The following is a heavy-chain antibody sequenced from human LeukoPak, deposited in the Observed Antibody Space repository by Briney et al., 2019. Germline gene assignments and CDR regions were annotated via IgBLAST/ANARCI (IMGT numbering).Heavy chain of an antibody. CDR3: ARSSEGRYYYDSSGFSYYYYYMDV. J-gene: IGHJ6*03. CDR1: GGSISSYY. V-gene: IGHV4-59*01. CDR2: IYYSGST. Sequence: PSETLSLTCTVSGGSISSYYWSWIRQPPGKGLEWIGYIYYSGSTYYNPSLRSRVAISVDTSKNQFSLKLSSVTAADTAVYYCARSSEGRYYYDSSGFSYYYYYMDVWGKGTTVTISS. D-gene: IGHD3-22*01.